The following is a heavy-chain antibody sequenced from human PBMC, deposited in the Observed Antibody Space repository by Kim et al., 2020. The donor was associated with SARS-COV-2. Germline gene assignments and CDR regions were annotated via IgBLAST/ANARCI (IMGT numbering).Heavy chain of an antibody. CDR3: AAYGDSDY. V-gene: IGHV4-4*09. Sequence: GNNPDTPAHKSRVTISVDTSKNQFSLKLGSVTAADTAVYYCAAYGDSDYWGQGTLVTVSS. CDR2: GNN. D-gene: IGHD4-17*01. J-gene: IGHJ4*02.